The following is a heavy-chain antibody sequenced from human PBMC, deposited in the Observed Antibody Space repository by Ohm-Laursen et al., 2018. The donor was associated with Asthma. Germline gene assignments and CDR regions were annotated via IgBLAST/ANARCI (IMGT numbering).Heavy chain of an antibody. D-gene: IGHD3-10*01. CDR2: ISYDGSNK. CDR3: ARAKPGRPYYFDY. J-gene: IGHJ4*02. CDR1: GFTFSSYG. V-gene: IGHV3-30*03. Sequence: SLRLSCAASGFTFSSYGMHWVRQAPGKGLEWVAVISYDGSNKYYADSVKGRFTISRDNSKNTLYLQMNSLRAEDTAVYYCARAKPGRPYYFDYWGQGTLVTVSS.